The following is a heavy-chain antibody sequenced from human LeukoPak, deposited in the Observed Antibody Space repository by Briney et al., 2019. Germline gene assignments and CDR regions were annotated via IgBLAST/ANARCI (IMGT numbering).Heavy chain of an antibody. CDR3: ARWADDSGIYYIAS. Sequence: GGSLRLSCAASGFTYSNYWMTWVRQAPGKGLQWVTSIKQDGSVEYYVDSVKGRFTISRDNAKNSHYLQMNSLRVEDMAVYYCARWADDSGIYYIASWGQGTLVTVSS. D-gene: IGHD3-10*01. V-gene: IGHV3-7*01. J-gene: IGHJ4*02. CDR2: IKQDGSVE. CDR1: GFTYSNYW.